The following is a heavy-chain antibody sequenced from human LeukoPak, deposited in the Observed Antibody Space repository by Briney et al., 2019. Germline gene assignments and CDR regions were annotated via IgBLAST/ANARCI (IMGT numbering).Heavy chain of an antibody. Sequence: GASVKVSCKASGYTFTSYGISWVRQAPGQGLEWMGGIIPIFGTANYAQKFQGRVTITADESTSTAYMELSSLRSEDTAVYYCAREDIVVVPAATVTRLDPWGQGTLVTVSS. D-gene: IGHD2-2*01. CDR1: GYTFTSYG. CDR3: AREDIVVVPAATVTRLDP. CDR2: IIPIFGTA. V-gene: IGHV1-69*13. J-gene: IGHJ5*02.